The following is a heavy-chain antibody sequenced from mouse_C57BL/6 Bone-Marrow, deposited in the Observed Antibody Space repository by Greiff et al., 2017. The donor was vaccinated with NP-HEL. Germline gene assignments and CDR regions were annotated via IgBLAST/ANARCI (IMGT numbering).Heavy chain of an antibody. CDR3: AVITTV. CDR1: GYTFTDYY. V-gene: IGHV1-26*01. Sequence: EVQLQESGPELVKPGASVKISCKASGYTFTDYYMNWVKQSHGKSLEWIGDINPNNGGTSYNQKFKGKATLTVDKSSSTAYMELRSLTSEDSAVYYCAVITTVWGQGTLVTVSA. D-gene: IGHD1-1*01. J-gene: IGHJ3*01. CDR2: INPNNGGT.